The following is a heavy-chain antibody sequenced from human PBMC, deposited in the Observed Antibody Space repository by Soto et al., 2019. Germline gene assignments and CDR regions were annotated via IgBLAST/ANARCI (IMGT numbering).Heavy chain of an antibody. V-gene: IGHV1-69*13. CDR1: GGTFSSYA. D-gene: IGHD3-10*01. J-gene: IGHJ6*02. Sequence: SVKVSCKASGGTFSSYAISWVRQAPGQGLEWMGGIIPIFGTANYAQKFQGRVTITADESTSTAYMELSSLRSEDTAVYYCARDKKGLLWFGELLYYYYYGMDVWGQ. CDR3: ARDKKGLLWFGELLYYYYYGMDV. CDR2: IIPIFGTA.